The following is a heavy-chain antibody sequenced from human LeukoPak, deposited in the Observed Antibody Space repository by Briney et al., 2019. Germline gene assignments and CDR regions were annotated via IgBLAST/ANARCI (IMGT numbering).Heavy chain of an antibody. CDR2: IIPILGIA. J-gene: IGHJ6*02. V-gene: IGHV1-69*04. CDR1: GGTFSSYA. D-gene: IGHD2-8*01. Sequence: ASVKVSCKASGGTFSSYAISWVRQAPGQGLEWMGRIIPILGIANYAQKFQGRVTITADKSTSTAYMELSSLRSEDTAVYYCARDRTNADYYYYGMDVWGQGTTVTVSS. CDR3: ARDRTNADYYYYGMDV.